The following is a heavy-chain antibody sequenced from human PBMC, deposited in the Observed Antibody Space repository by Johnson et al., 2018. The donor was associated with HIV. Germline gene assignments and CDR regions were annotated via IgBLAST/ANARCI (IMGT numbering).Heavy chain of an antibody. CDR3: ARGYTIGAFDI. V-gene: IGHV3-66*01. Sequence: VQLVESGGGLVQPGGSLRLSCAASGFTVSSNYMSWVRQAPGKGLELVSVIFSGDSTYYADSVKGRFTISRDNSKNTLYLQMNSLRAEDTAVYYCARGYTIGAFDIWGQGTMVTVSS. D-gene: IGHD3-3*01. CDR2: IFSGDST. J-gene: IGHJ3*02. CDR1: GFTVSSNY.